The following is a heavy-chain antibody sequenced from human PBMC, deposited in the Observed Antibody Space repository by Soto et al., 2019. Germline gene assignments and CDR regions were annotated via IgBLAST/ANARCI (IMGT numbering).Heavy chain of an antibody. CDR2: IYSGGST. D-gene: IGHD3-22*01. J-gene: IGHJ4*02. Sequence: EVQLVESGGGLIQPGGSLRLSCAASGFTVSSNYMSWVRQAPGKGLEWVSVIYSGGSTYYADSGKGRFTISRDNSNNTRYLQKNSVRGDDTGVYYCARNYYDIGGGFAYWGQGTLVTVSS. CDR1: GFTVSSNY. CDR3: ARNYYDIGGGFAY. V-gene: IGHV3-53*01.